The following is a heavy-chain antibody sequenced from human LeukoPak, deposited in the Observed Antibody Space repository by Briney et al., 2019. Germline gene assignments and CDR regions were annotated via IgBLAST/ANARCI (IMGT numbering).Heavy chain of an antibody. Sequence: ASVKVSCKASGYTFTSYGISWVRQAPGQGLEWMGWISAYNGNTNYAQKLQGRVIMTTDTSTSTAYMELRSLRSDDTAVYYCARDCSSTSCYTGPRKFDPWGQGTLVTVSS. D-gene: IGHD2-2*02. CDR3: ARDCSSTSCYTGPRKFDP. CDR1: GYTFTSYG. V-gene: IGHV1-18*01. CDR2: ISAYNGNT. J-gene: IGHJ5*02.